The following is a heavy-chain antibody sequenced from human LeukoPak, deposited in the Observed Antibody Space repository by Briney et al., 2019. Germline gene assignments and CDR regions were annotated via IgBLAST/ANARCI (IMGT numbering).Heavy chain of an antibody. CDR3: ANHRWGYGMDV. J-gene: IGHJ6*02. Sequence: GGSLRLSCAASGFTFSSYWINWVRQALGKGLEWVAKIKQDGSEEYYVDSVKGRFTISRDNAKNSLYLQMNSLRAEDTAVYYCANHRWGYGMDVWGQGTTVTVSS. V-gene: IGHV3-7*01. D-gene: IGHD3-16*01. CDR1: GFTFSSYW. CDR2: IKQDGSEE.